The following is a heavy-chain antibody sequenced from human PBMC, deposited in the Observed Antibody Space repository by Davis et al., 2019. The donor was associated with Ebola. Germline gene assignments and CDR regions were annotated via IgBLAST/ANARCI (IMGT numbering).Heavy chain of an antibody. CDR1: GFVFSSYV. Sequence: GKSLKISCAASGFVFSSYVMSWVRRAPGKGLEWVSAISGSGGSTYYADSVKGRFTISRDNSKNTLYLQMNSLRAEDTAVYYCAKDLGIAARVRLPFDYWGQGTLVTVSS. V-gene: IGHV3-23*01. D-gene: IGHD6-6*01. J-gene: IGHJ4*02. CDR2: ISGSGGST. CDR3: AKDLGIAARVRLPFDY.